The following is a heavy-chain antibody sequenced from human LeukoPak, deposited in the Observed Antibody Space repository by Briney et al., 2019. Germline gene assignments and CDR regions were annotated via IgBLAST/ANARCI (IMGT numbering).Heavy chain of an antibody. CDR1: GFIFSSYS. J-gene: IGHJ3*01. V-gene: IGHV3-21*04. D-gene: IGHD2-21*02. CDR2: ISSNSGYI. CDR3: AKPHSDGAFEL. Sequence: GGSLRLSCVASGFIFSSYSMNWVRQAPGKGLECVSYISSNSGYIYYADPVRGLFTLPRENSKNTLCLQKHRVRDDDTAVYYCAKPHSDGAFELWGEGTAVSVS.